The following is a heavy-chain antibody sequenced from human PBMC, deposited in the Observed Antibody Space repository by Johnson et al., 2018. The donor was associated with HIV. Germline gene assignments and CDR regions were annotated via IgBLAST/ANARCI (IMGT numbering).Heavy chain of an antibody. Sequence: VQLVESGGGVVQPGRSLRLSCAASGFPFSSYGMHWVRQATGKGLEWVAVIWYDGSNKYYADSVKGRFTISRDNSKNTLYLQMNSLRAEDTAVYYCARVLSWWSGAFDLWGQGTMVTVSS. CDR3: ARVLSWWSGAFDL. CDR1: GFPFSSYG. V-gene: IGHV3-33*01. J-gene: IGHJ3*01. CDR2: IWYDGSNK. D-gene: IGHD2-21*01.